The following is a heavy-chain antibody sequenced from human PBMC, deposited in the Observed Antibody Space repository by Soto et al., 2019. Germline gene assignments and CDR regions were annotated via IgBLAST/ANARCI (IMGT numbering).Heavy chain of an antibody. CDR2: LSYDGSAK. CDR1: GFTFSSYA. Sequence: QVQLVESGGGVVQPGRSLRLSCAASGFTFSSYAMHWVRQAPGKGLERVAVLSYDGSAKYYADSVKGRFTLSRDNSKNTLYLQMNSLRAEDTAVYYCARDYGDYDFLDYWGQGTLVTVSS. J-gene: IGHJ4*02. V-gene: IGHV3-30-3*01. D-gene: IGHD4-17*01. CDR3: ARDYGDYDFLDY.